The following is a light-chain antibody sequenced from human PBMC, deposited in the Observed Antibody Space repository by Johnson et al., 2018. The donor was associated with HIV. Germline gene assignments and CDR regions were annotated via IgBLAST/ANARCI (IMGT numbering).Light chain of an antibody. J-gene: IGLJ1*01. CDR3: GTWDSSLSASYV. CDR1: SSNIGINS. CDR2: DNN. Sequence: QSVLTQPPSVSAAPGQKVTISCSGSSSNIGINSVSWYQQVPGTAPKLLIYDNNKRPSGIPDRFSGSKSGTSATLGINGLQTGDEADYYCGTWDSSLSASYVFGTGTKVTVL. V-gene: IGLV1-51*01.